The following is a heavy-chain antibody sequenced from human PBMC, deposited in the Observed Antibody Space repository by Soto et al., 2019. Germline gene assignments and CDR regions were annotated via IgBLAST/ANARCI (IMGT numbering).Heavy chain of an antibody. CDR2: ISGSGGST. V-gene: IGHV3-23*01. D-gene: IGHD2-2*01. J-gene: IGHJ6*03. CDR1: GFTFXSXX. CDR3: AKLPAAILYYYYMDV. Sequence: EVQLLESGGGLVQPGGSLXLSCXASGFTFXSXXXXXXRQAPGKGLEWVSAISGSGGSTYYADSVKGRFTISRDNSKNTLYLQMNSLRAEDTAVYYCAKLPAAILYYYYMDVWGKGTTVTVSS.